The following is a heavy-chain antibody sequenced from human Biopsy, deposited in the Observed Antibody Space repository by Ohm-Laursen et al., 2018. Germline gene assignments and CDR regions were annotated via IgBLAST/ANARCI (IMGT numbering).Heavy chain of an antibody. CDR3: ARESPLRLGVCGAIRCFKEVFGVDV. D-gene: IGHD2-21*01. CDR1: GYNFGNYY. CDR2: VNPFAEAT. J-gene: IGHJ6*02. Sequence: AVKVSCKASGYNFGNYYIYWVREVPGQGLEWLGVVNPFAEATMYAKKFQDRITLTRYASTNTFYMDLTSLTSEDTAIYYCARESPLRLGVCGAIRCFKEVFGVDVWGQGTTVIVS. V-gene: IGHV1-46*01.